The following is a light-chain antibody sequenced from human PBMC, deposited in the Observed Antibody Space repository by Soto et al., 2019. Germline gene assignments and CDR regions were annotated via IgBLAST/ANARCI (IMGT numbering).Light chain of an antibody. CDR2: DAS. Sequence: EIVLTQSPATLSLSPGERATLSCRASQSVSSYLAWYQQKPGQAPRLLIYDASNRATGIPARFSGSGSGTDFTLTIISLEPEDFAVYYCQQRSNWPPGIFTFGPGTKVDIK. CDR1: QSVSSY. V-gene: IGKV3-11*01. J-gene: IGKJ3*01. CDR3: QQRSNWPPGIFT.